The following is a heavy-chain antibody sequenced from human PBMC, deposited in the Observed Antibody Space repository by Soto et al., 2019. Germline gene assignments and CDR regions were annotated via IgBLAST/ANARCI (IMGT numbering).Heavy chain of an antibody. D-gene: IGHD3-10*01. Sequence: QVQLQESGPGLVKPSQTLSLTCTVSGVSISSGGYYWSWIRQHPGKGLEWIGYIVYTGSTYYNPSLKSRVTISVYTSTNHFSLKLCSVTSADTAVYYCARDLRGGSYGMDVWVQGTTVTVSS. CDR1: GVSISSGGYY. V-gene: IGHV4-31*03. J-gene: IGHJ6*02. CDR3: ARDLRGGSYGMDV. CDR2: IVYTGST.